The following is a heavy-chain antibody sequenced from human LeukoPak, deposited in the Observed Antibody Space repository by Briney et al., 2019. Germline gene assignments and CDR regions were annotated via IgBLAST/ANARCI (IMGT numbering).Heavy chain of an antibody. CDR2: IKEDGSEK. CDR1: GFTFSSYW. CDR3: AKDSSGWYGLGYYYYGMDV. J-gene: IGHJ6*02. Sequence: GGSLRLSCTASGFTFSSYWMSWVRQAPGKGLEWVANIKEDGSEKNYVDSVKDRFTISRDNAKNSLYLQMNSLRAEDTAVYYCAKDSSGWYGLGYYYYGMDVWGQGTTVTVSS. V-gene: IGHV3-7*01. D-gene: IGHD6-19*01.